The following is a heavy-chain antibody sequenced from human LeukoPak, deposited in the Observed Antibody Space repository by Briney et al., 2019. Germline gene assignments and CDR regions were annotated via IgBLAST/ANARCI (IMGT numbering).Heavy chain of an antibody. Sequence: PSETLSLTCTVSGGSISSYYWSWIRQPPGKGLEWIGYIYYSGSTNYNPSLKSRVTISVDTSKNQFPLKLSSVTAADTAVYYCARGSDYGDHGNYYYYYMDVWGKGTTVTVSS. CDR2: IYYSGST. CDR1: GGSISSYY. J-gene: IGHJ6*03. V-gene: IGHV4-59*01. CDR3: ARGSDYGDHGNYYYYYMDV. D-gene: IGHD4-17*01.